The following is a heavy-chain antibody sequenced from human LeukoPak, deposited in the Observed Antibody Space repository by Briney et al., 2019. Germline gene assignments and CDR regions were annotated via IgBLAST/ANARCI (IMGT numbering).Heavy chain of an antibody. CDR2: INSDGSST. CDR1: GFTFSGYW. CDR3: ARAEYYDFWSGYREYYFDY. J-gene: IGHJ4*02. D-gene: IGHD3-3*01. V-gene: IGHV3-74*01. Sequence: GGSLRLSCAASGFTFSGYWMHWVRQAPGKGLVWVSRINSDGSSTSYADSVKGRFTISRDNAKNTLYLQMNSLRAEDTAVYYCARAEYYDFWSGYREYYFDYWGQGTLVTVSS.